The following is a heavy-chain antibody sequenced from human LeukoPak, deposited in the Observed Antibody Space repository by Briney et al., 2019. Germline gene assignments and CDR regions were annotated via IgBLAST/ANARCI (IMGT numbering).Heavy chain of an antibody. CDR2: ISTYDGNA. J-gene: IGHJ5*02. Sequence: ASVKVSCKASGYTFISYGISWVRQAPGQGLEWMGWISTYDGNANYAQQLQGRVTMTKDTSTSTAYMELRSLISDDAAVYYCARDRGLSCRGGTCSMESWGQGTLVTVSS. D-gene: IGHD2-15*01. V-gene: IGHV1-18*01. CDR1: GYTFISYG. CDR3: ARDRGLSCRGGTCSMES.